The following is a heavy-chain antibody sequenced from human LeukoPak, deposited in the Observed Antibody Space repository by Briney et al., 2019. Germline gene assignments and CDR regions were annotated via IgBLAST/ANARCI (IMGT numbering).Heavy chain of an antibody. V-gene: IGHV4-59*01. D-gene: IGHD3-3*01. CDR3: ARGLYYDFWSGYSIPLFDY. CDR2: IYYSGST. CDR1: GGPLSSYY. Sequence: SETLSLTCTVSGGPLSSYYWSWIRQPPGKGLEWIGYIYYSGSTNYNPSLKSRVTISVDTSKNQFSLKLSSVTAADTAVYYCARGLYYDFWSGYSIPLFDYWGQGTLVTVSS. J-gene: IGHJ4*02.